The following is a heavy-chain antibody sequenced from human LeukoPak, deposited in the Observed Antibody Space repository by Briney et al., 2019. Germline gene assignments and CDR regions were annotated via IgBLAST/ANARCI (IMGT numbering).Heavy chain of an antibody. J-gene: IGHJ4*02. D-gene: IGHD1-26*01. CDR3: AREWELRPYFDY. V-gene: IGHV1-69*01. CDR1: GGTFKTYA. CDR2: IIPIFGTA. Sequence: SVKVSCKASGGTFKTYAISWVRQAPGQGLEWMGGIIPIFGTANYAQKFQGRVTITADESTSTAYMELSSLRSEDTAVYYCAREWELRPYFDYWGQGTLVTVSS.